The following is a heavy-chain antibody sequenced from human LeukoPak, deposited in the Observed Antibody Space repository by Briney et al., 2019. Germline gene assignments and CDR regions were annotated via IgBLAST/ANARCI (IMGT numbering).Heavy chain of an antibody. Sequence: SETLSLTCNVSGGSISGYHRSWIRQPPGKGLEWLGYIYYSGSSNYNPSLKSRVTMSADTSKNQFSLKLSSVTAADTAVYYCARAPRSYYYYYYMDVWGKGTTVTVSS. J-gene: IGHJ6*03. V-gene: IGHV4-59*01. CDR2: IYYSGSS. CDR3: ARAPRSYYYYYYMDV. CDR1: GGSISGYH.